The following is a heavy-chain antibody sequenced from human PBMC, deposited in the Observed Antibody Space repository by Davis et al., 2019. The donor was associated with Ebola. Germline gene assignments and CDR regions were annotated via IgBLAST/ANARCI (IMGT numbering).Heavy chain of an antibody. J-gene: IGHJ6*02. Sequence: SETLSLTCTVSGGSISSSSYYWGWIRQPPGKGLEWIGSIYYSGSTYYNPSLKSRVTISVDTSKNQFSLKLSSVTAADTAVYYCARVAVAGRPYYYYGMDVWGQGTTVTVSS. V-gene: IGHV4-39*01. CDR2: IYYSGST. CDR3: ARVAVAGRPYYYYGMDV. D-gene: IGHD6-19*01. CDR1: GGSISSSSYY.